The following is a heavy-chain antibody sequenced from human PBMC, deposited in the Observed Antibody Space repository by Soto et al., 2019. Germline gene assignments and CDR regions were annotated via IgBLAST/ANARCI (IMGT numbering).Heavy chain of an antibody. CDR3: AKDMRGGSSSSRYYYGLDV. D-gene: IGHD6-13*01. CDR2: ISWNSGTI. J-gene: IGHJ6*02. CDR1: GFAFDDYA. V-gene: IGHV3-9*01. Sequence: PGGSLKLSCAPSGFAFDDYAMHWVLQAPGKGLEWVSGISWNSGTIVYADSVKGRFTISRDNAKNSLYLQMNSLRGEDTALYYCAKDMRGGSSSSRYYYGLDVWGQGT.